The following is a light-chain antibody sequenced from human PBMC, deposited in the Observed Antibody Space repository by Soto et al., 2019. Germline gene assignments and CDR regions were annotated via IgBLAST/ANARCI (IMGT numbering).Light chain of an antibody. V-gene: IGLV2-14*01. Sequence: QSALTQPASVSGSPGQSITISCTGTSSDVGRYNHVSWYQHHPGKAPKLLISEVSKRPSGVSNRFSGSKSDYTASLTISGLQAEDEADYYCNSYAGSNVYVFGTGTKLTVL. CDR1: SSDVGRYNH. CDR3: NSYAGSNVYV. J-gene: IGLJ1*01. CDR2: EVS.